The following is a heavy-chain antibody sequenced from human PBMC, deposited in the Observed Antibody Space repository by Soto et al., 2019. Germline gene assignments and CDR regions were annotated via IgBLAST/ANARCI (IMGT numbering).Heavy chain of an antibody. Sequence: PGGSLRLSCAASGFTFSSYGMHWVRQAPGKGLEWVAVISYDGSNKYYADSVKGRFTISRDNSENTLYLQMNNLRAEDTAIYYCAKPVYGSGSPDYWGQGTLVTVSS. V-gene: IGHV3-30*18. CDR1: GFTFSSYG. J-gene: IGHJ4*02. CDR3: AKPVYGSGSPDY. CDR2: ISYDGSNK. D-gene: IGHD3-10*01.